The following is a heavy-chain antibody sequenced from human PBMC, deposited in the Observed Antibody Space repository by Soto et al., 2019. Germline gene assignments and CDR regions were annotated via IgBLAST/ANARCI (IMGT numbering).Heavy chain of an antibody. CDR2: IYYSGST. CDR1: GGSVSSGSYY. CDR3: ARGFYDFWSGYFRWFDP. V-gene: IGHV4-61*01. J-gene: IGHJ5*02. Sequence: SETLSLTCTVSGGSVSSGSYYWSWIRQPPGKGLEWIGYIYYSGSTNYNPSLKSRVTISVDTSKNQFSLKLSSVTAADTAVYYCARGFYDFWSGYFRWFDPWGQGIMVTVSS. D-gene: IGHD3-3*01.